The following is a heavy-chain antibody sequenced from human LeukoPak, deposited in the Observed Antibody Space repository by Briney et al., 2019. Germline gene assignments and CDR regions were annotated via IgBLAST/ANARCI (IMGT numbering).Heavy chain of an antibody. V-gene: IGHV3-53*01. J-gene: IGHJ4*02. CDR2: IYTGGNT. CDR1: GFTVSATY. D-gene: IGHD4-17*01. CDR3: ARGTVTAPDY. Sequence: PGGSLRLSCADSGFTVSATYMNWVRQAPGKGLEWVSIIYTGGNTYYADSVKGRFTISRDISKNTLYLQMNSLRAEDTAVYYCARGTVTAPDYWGQGTLVTVSS.